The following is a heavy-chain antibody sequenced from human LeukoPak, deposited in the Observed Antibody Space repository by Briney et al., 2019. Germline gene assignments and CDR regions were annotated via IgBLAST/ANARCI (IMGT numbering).Heavy chain of an antibody. J-gene: IGHJ4*02. CDR1: GFTFSSYW. CDR3: ARTFGYSYGFDD. CDR2: INSDGSST. D-gene: IGHD5-18*01. V-gene: IGHV3-74*01. Sequence: GGSLRLSCAASGFTFSSYWMHWVRQAPGKGRVWVSRINSDGSSTSYADSVKGRFTISRDDAKNTLYLQMNSLRAEDTAVYYCARTFGYSYGFDDWGQGTLVTVSS.